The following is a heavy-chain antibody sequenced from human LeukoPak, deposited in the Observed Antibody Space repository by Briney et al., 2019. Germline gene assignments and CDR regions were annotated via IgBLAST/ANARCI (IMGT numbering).Heavy chain of an antibody. Sequence: ASMKVSCKASGGTFSSYAISWVRQAPGQGLEWMGRIIPILGIANYAQKFQGRVTITADKSTSTAYMELSSLRSEDTAVYYCARMAKGYYYDSSGYYYFDYWGQGTLVTVSS. V-gene: IGHV1-69*04. CDR3: ARMAKGYYYDSSGYYYFDY. CDR2: IIPILGIA. D-gene: IGHD3-22*01. J-gene: IGHJ4*02. CDR1: GGTFSSYA.